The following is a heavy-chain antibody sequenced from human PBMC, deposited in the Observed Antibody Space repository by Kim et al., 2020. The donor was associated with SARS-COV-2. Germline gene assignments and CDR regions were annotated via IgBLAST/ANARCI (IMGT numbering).Heavy chain of an antibody. J-gene: IGHJ2*01. CDR2: IYYTGST. Sequence: SETLSLTCPVSAGSINSGSYYWGWIRQPPGKGLEWIGTIYYTGSTYYNPSLRSRVTIYKDTSKNQFSLRLSSVTAADTAVYYCARLAYYYDSSGYSYRNYYSDLWGRGTLVTV. D-gene: IGHD3-22*01. V-gene: IGHV4-39*01. CDR1: AGSINSGSYY. CDR3: ARLAYYYDSSGYSYRNYYSDL.